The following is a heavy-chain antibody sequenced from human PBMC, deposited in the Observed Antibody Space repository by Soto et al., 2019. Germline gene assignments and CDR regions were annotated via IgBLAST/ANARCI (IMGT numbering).Heavy chain of an antibody. CDR3: ARDHVVSAVTFDH. V-gene: IGHV4-61*08. J-gene: IGHJ4*02. CDR2: IYYSGRT. D-gene: IGHD2-2*01. CDR1: GGSVSSGDYY. Sequence: PSETLSLTCTVSGGSVSSGDYYWSWIRQPPGKGLEWIGYIYYSGRTNYNPSLKSRVTISLDTSKNQFSLELTSVTAADTAMYYCARDHVVSAVTFDHWGQGTLVTVSS.